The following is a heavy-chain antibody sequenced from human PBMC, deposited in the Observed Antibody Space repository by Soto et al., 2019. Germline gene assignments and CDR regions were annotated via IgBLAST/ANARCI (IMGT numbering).Heavy chain of an antibody. J-gene: IGHJ3*02. CDR1: GYTVTTHY. CDR3: ARGWEVAVAGSSAFDM. V-gene: IGHV1-46*01. CDR2: INPGSGAA. D-gene: IGHD6-19*01. Sequence: QVQLVQSGAEVKKPGASVKISCTASGYTVTTHYMHWVRQAPGRGLEWMGAINPGSGAAKYTQTFEDTVTITIDTASNPVYMEMIALRSGDTAVFYCARGWEVAVAGSSAFDMWCQGTMVSVSS.